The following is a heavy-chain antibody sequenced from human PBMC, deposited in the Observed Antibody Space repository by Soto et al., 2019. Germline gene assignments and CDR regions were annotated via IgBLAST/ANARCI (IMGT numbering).Heavy chain of an antibody. J-gene: IGHJ5*02. D-gene: IGHD3-22*01. CDR1: GFTFSSYA. CDR2: ISGSGGST. Sequence: PGGSLRLSCAASGFTFSSYAMSWVRQAPGKGLEWVSAISGSGGSTYYADSVEGRFTISRDNSKNTLYLQMNSLRAEDTAVYYCAKDPTYYYDSSGYYGFDPWGQGTLVTVSS. V-gene: IGHV3-23*01. CDR3: AKDPTYYYDSSGYYGFDP.